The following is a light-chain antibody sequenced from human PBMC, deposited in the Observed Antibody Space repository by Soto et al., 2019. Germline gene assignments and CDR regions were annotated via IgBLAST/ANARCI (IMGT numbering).Light chain of an antibody. CDR2: GNS. CDR1: SSNIGAGYD. Sequence: QSVLTQPPSVSGAPGQRVTISCTGSSSNIGAGYDVHWYQQLPGTAPKLLIYGNSNRPSGVPDRFSGSKSGTSASLAITGLQAEDEADYYCQSYDSGLSVVFGGGTQLTVL. V-gene: IGLV1-40*01. CDR3: QSYDSGLSVV. J-gene: IGLJ2*01.